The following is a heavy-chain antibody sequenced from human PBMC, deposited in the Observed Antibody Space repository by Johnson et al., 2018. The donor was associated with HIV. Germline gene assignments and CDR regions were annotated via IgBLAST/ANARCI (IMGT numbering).Heavy chain of an antibody. J-gene: IGHJ3*02. V-gene: IGHV3-30*14. CDR3: SRATTPHDAFDI. CDR2: ISYDGSNK. Sequence: QVQLVESGGGVVQPGGSLRLSCAASGFTVSSNYMSWVRQAPGKGLEWVAVISYDGSNKYYADSRKGRFTISRDNSKNTLYLQMNILRAEDTAVLYCSRATTPHDAFDIWGQGTMVTVSS. CDR1: GFTVSSNY. D-gene: IGHD1-1*01.